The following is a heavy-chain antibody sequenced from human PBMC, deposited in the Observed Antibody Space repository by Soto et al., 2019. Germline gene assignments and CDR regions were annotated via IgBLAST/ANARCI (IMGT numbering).Heavy chain of an antibody. V-gene: IGHV4-30-2*01. CDR3: ARGAYYDILTYYFDY. CDR1: GGSISSGGYS. J-gene: IGHJ4*02. Sequence: SETLSLTCAVSGGSISSGGYSWSWIRQPPGEGLEWIGYIYHSGSTYYNPSLKSRVTISVDRSKNQFSLKLSSVTAADTAVYYCARGAYYDILTYYFDYWGQGTLVTVSS. D-gene: IGHD3-9*01. CDR2: IYHSGST.